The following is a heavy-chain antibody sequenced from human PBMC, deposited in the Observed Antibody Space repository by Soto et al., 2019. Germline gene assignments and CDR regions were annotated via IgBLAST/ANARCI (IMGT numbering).Heavy chain of an antibody. V-gene: IGHV3-7*05. CDR3: ARVSGFCRIFDCTGDAFDI. CDR1: GFTFSGYW. CDR2: IKEDGSAR. D-gene: IGHD2-15*01. Sequence: EGQLVESGGGLVQPGGSLRLSCAASGFTFSGYWMSWVRQITGKGLEWVANIKEDGSARYYVDSVKGRFTISRDNAKNSLSLQMNTLRVEDTAVYFCARVSGFCRIFDCTGDAFDIWGQGTMVTVSS. J-gene: IGHJ3*02.